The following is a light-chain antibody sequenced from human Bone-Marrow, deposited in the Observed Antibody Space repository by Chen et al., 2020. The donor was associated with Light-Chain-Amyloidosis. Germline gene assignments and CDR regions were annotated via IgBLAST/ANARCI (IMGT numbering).Light chain of an antibody. CDR1: QTISSNY. Sequence: EIVLTQSPGTLSLSPGEGANLSCRASQTISSNYLTWYQQQFGQAPRLLIYGSSSRATGIPVRFTGSGSGTDFTLTINRLEPEDFEMYYCQQYGTSPLTFGGGTKVEIK. CDR2: GSS. V-gene: IGKV3-20*01. CDR3: QQYGTSPLT. J-gene: IGKJ4*01.